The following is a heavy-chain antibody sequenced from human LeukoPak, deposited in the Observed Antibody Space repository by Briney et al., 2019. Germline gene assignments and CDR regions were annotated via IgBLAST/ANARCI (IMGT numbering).Heavy chain of an antibody. CDR2: ISGSGGST. CDR1: GFTFSSDA. Sequence: TGGSLRLSCAASGFTFSSDAMSWGCQGPRKGLGLVSAISGSGGSTYYEDSVKGRFTISRDNSKNTVYLQMNSLRAEDTAVYYCASYDILTGYSRHPLKRWGQGTLVTVSS. V-gene: IGHV3-23*01. CDR3: ASYDILTGYSRHPLKR. D-gene: IGHD3-9*01. J-gene: IGHJ4*02.